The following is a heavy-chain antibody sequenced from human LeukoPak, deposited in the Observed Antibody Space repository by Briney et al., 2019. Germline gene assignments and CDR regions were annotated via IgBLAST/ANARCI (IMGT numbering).Heavy chain of an antibody. CDR2: ISGSGGST. V-gene: IGHV3-23*01. D-gene: IGHD2-15*01. J-gene: IGHJ4*02. Sequence: GGSLRLSYTTSGFNFVAYWMGWVRQAPGKGLEWVSAISGSGGSTYYADSVKGRFTISRDNSKKTLYLQMNSLRAEDTALYYCAKDLAVRWDIGYYFDYWGQGTLVTVSS. CDR3: AKDLAVRWDIGYYFDY. CDR1: GFNFVAYW.